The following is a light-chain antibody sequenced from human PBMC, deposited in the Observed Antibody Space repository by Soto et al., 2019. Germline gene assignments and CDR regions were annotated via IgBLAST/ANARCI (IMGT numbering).Light chain of an antibody. CDR3: QQYNYWYT. CDR2: GAS. Sequence: EIVMTQSPATLSVSPGERATLSCRASKIVSSNVAWYQQKPGQAPRLLIYGASTRAPGIPASFSGSESGTEFTLTISDLPYEDFAVYYCQQYNYWYTFGQGTKLQIK. V-gene: IGKV3-15*01. J-gene: IGKJ2*01. CDR1: KIVSSN.